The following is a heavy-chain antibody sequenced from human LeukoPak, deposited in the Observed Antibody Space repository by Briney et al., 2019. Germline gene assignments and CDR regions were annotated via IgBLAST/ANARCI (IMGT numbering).Heavy chain of an antibody. CDR3: ARNYYDILTGVRN. D-gene: IGHD3-9*01. J-gene: IGHJ4*02. CDR2: ISGSGGGP. Sequence: PGGSLRLSCAASGFTFSSYAMSWVRQAPGKGLEWVSAISGSGGGPSYTDSVKGRFTISRDNSKNTLYLQMNSLRAEDTAVYYCARNYYDILTGVRNWGQGTLVTVSS. V-gene: IGHV3-23*01. CDR1: GFTFSSYA.